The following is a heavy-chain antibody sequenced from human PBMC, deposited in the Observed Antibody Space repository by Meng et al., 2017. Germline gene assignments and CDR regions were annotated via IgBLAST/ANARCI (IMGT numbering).Heavy chain of an antibody. CDR3: AKDWAAGTARYFDY. D-gene: IGHD6-13*01. CDR2: ISGSGGST. V-gene: IGHV3-23*01. Sequence: GESLKISCAASGFTFSSYAMSWVRQAPGKGLEWVSAISGSGGSTYYADSVKGRFTISRDNSKSTLYLQMNSLRAEDTAVYYCAKDWAAGTARYFDYWGQGTLVTVSS. CDR1: GFTFSSYA. J-gene: IGHJ4*02.